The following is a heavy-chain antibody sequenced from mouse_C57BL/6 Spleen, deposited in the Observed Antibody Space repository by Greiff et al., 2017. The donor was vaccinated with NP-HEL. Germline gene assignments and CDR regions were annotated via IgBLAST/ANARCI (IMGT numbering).Heavy chain of an antibody. Sequence: EVKVVESGGGLVQPGGSLSLSCAASGFTFTDYYMSWVRQPPGKALEWLGFIRNKANGYTTEYSASVKGRFTISRDNSQSILYLQMNALRAEDSATYYCARSLSPMDYWGQGTSVTVSS. D-gene: IGHD1-2*01. V-gene: IGHV7-3*01. J-gene: IGHJ4*01. CDR1: GFTFTDYY. CDR2: IRNKANGYTT. CDR3: ARSLSPMDY.